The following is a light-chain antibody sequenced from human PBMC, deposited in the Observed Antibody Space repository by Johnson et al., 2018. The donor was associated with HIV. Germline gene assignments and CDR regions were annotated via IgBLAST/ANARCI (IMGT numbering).Light chain of an antibody. J-gene: IGLJ1*01. V-gene: IGLV1-51*01. Sequence: QSVLTQPPSVSAAPGQTVTISCSGSSSNVGSSFVSWYRQVPGTAPKLLIYDNNKRPSGIPDRFSGSKSGTSATLGITGLQTGDEAEYYCGTWDSSLRVGFFGTGTKVTVL. CDR1: SSNVGSSF. CDR3: GTWDSSLRVGF. CDR2: DNN.